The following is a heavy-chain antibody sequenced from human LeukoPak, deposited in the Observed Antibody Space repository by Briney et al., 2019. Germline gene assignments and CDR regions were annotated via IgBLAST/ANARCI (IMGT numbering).Heavy chain of an antibody. Sequence: SETLSLICTVSGGSISSGDYYWSWIRQPPGKGLEWIGYIYYSGSTYYNPSLKSRVTISVDTSKNQFSLKLSSVTAADTAVYYCARGGIAAADTDYWGQGTLVTVSS. V-gene: IGHV4-30-4*08. CDR3: ARGGIAAADTDY. J-gene: IGHJ4*02. CDR1: GGSISSGDYY. CDR2: IYYSGST. D-gene: IGHD6-13*01.